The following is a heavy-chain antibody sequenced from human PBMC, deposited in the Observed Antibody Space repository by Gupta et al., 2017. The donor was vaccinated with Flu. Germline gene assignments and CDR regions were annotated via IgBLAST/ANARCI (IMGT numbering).Heavy chain of an antibody. CDR3: AKGGRHNWNFDGDY. CDR2: MSDDGSNQ. D-gene: IGHD1-7*01. Sequence: QVQLVQSGGGVVLPGSSLGLSCAASGFIFSDYGLHWVRQVPGKGLEWMAVMSDDGSNQWYAYSVRGRFTISRDNSENTLILQMNSLRRDDTAVYYCAKGGRHNWNFDGDYWGQGTLVTVSS. V-gene: IGHV3-30*18. CDR1: GFIFSDYG. J-gene: IGHJ4*02.